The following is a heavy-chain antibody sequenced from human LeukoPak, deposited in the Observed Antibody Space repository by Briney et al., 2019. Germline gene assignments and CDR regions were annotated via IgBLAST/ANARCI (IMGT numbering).Heavy chain of an antibody. CDR1: GFTFSTYS. CDR2: ISSSSTTV. V-gene: IGHV3-48*01. J-gene: IGHJ3*02. CDR3: ARDTPAAIGAFDI. Sequence: GGSLRLSCAASGFTFSTYSMNWVRQAPGKGLEWLSYISSSSTTVYQANSVRGRFTISRDNAKNSLYLQMSSLRAEDTAVYYCARDTPAAIGAFDIWGHGTMVTVSS. D-gene: IGHD2-2*02.